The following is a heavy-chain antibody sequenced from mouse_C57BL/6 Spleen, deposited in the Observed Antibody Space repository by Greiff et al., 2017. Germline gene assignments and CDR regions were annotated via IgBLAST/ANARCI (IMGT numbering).Heavy chain of an antibody. J-gene: IGHJ2*01. CDR3: ARSPYDYAGFDY. D-gene: IGHD2-4*01. Sequence: QVQLQQPGAELVKPGASVKMSCKASGYTFTSYWITWVKQRPGQGLEWIGDIYPGSGSTNYNEKFKSKATLTVATSSSTAYMQLSSLTSKDSAVYYCARSPYDYAGFDYWGQGTTLTVSS. V-gene: IGHV1-55*01. CDR1: GYTFTSYW. CDR2: IYPGSGST.